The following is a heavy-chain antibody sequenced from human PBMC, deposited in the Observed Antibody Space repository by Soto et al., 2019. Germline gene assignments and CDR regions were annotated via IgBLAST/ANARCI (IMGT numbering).Heavy chain of an antibody. D-gene: IGHD4-17*01. CDR1: GVSFSGYY. Sequence: SETLSLTCAVYGVSFSGYYWSWIRQPPGKGLEWIGEINHSGSTNYNPSLKRRVTISVATSTNQFSLKLSSVTAADTAVYYCATATVVTRLYWFDPWGQGTLVTVSS. CDR2: INHSGST. J-gene: IGHJ5*02. V-gene: IGHV4-34*01. CDR3: ATATVVTRLYWFDP.